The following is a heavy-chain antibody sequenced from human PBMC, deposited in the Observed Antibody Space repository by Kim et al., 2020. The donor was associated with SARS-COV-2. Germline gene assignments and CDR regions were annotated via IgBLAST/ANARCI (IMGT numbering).Heavy chain of an antibody. CDR3: ARDLGAYRGAAAGTPDGAFDI. CDR2: ISYDGSNK. V-gene: IGHV3-30*04. Sequence: GGSLRLSCAASGFTFSSYAMHWVRQAPGKGLEWVAVISYDGSNKYYADSVKGRFTISRDNSKNTLYLQMNSLRAEDTAVYYCARDLGAYRGAAAGTPDGAFDIWGQGTMVTVSS. CDR1: GFTFSSYA. J-gene: IGHJ3*02. D-gene: IGHD6-13*01.